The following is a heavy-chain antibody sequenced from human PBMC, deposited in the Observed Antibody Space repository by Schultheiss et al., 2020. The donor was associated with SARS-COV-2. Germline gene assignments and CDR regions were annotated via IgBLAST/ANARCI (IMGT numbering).Heavy chain of an antibody. D-gene: IGHD2-2*01. CDR2: IYYSGST. CDR1: GGSISSYY. J-gene: IGHJ5*02. CDR3: AREGGPYCSSTSCYPWFDP. Sequence: SETLSLTCTVSGGSISSYYWSWIRQPPGKGLEWIGYIYYSGSTYYNPSLKSRVTISVDTSKNQFSLKLSSVTAADTAVYYCAREGGPYCSSTSCYPWFDPWGQGTLVTVSS. V-gene: IGHV4-59*12.